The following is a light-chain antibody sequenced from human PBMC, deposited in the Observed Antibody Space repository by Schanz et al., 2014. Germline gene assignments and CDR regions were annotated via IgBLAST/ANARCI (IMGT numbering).Light chain of an antibody. CDR3: CSYAGRPWV. Sequence: QSALTQPASVSGSPGQSITISCTGTSSDVGSYNLVSWYQHHPGKAPKLMIYEGSKRPSGVSNRFSGSGSGNTASLTISGLHAEDDADYYCCSYAGRPWVFGGGTKLTVL. CDR2: EGS. CDR1: SSDVGSYNL. J-gene: IGLJ3*02. V-gene: IGLV2-23*01.